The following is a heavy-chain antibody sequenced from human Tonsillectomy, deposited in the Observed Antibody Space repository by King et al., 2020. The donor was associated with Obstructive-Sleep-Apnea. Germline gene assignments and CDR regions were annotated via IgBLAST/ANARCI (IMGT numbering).Heavy chain of an antibody. CDR2: INHSGST. V-gene: IGHV4-34*01. D-gene: IGHD2-2*01. CDR1: GGSFSGYY. J-gene: IGHJ5*02. CDR3: AGRYCSSTSCYYHLSDWFDP. Sequence: VQLQQWGAGLLKPSETLSLTCAVDGGSFSGYYWSWIRQPPGKGLEWIGEINHSGSTNYNPSLKSRVTISVDTSKNQFSLKLSSVTAADTAVYYCAGRYCSSTSCYYHLSDWFDPWGQGTLVTVSS.